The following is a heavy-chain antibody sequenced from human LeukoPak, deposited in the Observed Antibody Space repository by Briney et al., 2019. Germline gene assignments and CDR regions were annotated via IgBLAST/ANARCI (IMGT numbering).Heavy chain of an antibody. D-gene: IGHD6-13*01. CDR2: INPNSGGT. J-gene: IGHJ4*02. CDR1: GYTFTVYY. Sequence: ASVKVSCTASGYTFTVYYMRWVRQAPGQGLEWMGWINPNSGGTNYAQKFQGRVTMTRDTSISTAYMELSRLRSDDTAVYYCARLSGIAAAVGYWGQGTLVTVSS. V-gene: IGHV1-2*02. CDR3: ARLSGIAAAVGY.